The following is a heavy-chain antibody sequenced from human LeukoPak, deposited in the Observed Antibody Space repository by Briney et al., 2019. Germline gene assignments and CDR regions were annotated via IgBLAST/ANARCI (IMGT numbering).Heavy chain of an antibody. CDR2: ISYDGSNK. J-gene: IGHJ3*02. D-gene: IGHD6-13*01. CDR3: AKDGQPPDAFDI. CDR1: GFTFSSYG. V-gene: IGHV3-30*18. Sequence: GGSLRLSCAASGFTFSSYGMHWVRQAPGKGLEWVAVISYDGSNKYYADSVKGRFTISRDNSKNTLYLQMNSLRAEDTAVYYCAKDGQPPDAFDIWGQGTMVTVSS.